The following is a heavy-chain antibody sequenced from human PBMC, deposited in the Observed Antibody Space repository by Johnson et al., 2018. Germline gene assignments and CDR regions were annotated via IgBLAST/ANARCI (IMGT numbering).Heavy chain of an antibody. V-gene: IGHV3-30*04. D-gene: IGHD5-12*01. J-gene: IGHJ3*01. CDR3: ARSMGGYIDVSRASDL. CDR1: GFAFSSYA. Sequence: QVQLQESGGDVVQPGKSLRLSCVASGFAFSSYAMHGVRQAPGQGLEWVAVISYQEGEDSYYRESVKGRFTISRDNSRNTMFLQMNSLRPEDTAFYYCARSMGGYIDVSRASDLWGRGTMVLVSS. CDR2: ISYQEGEDS.